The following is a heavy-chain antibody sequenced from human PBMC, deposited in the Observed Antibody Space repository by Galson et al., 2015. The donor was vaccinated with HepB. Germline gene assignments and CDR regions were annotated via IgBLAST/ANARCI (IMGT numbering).Heavy chain of an antibody. V-gene: IGHV2-5*01. Sequence: PALVKPTPTLTLTCTFSVFSLSTSGVGVGWIRQPPGKALEWLALIYWNDDKRYSPSLKSRLTITKDTSKNQVVLTMTNMDPVDTATYYCAHGVLDTAMVWYFDYWGQGTLVTVSS. J-gene: IGHJ4*02. D-gene: IGHD5-18*01. CDR1: VFSLSTSGVG. CDR2: IYWNDDK. CDR3: AHGVLDTAMVWYFDY.